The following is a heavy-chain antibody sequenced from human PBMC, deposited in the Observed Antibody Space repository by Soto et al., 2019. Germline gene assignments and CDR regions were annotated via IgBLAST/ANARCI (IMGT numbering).Heavy chain of an antibody. CDR3: ARTRAYYGSGSKKIDY. CDR2: ISAYNGNT. CDR1: GYTCTSYG. D-gene: IGHD3-10*01. V-gene: IGHV1-18*01. Sequence: ASLKVSCNASGYTCTSYGISWVLQAPGQGLEWMGWISAYNGNTNYAQKLQGRVTMTTDTSTSTAYMELRSLRSDDTAVYYCARTRAYYGSGSKKIDYWGQGTLVTVSS. J-gene: IGHJ4*02.